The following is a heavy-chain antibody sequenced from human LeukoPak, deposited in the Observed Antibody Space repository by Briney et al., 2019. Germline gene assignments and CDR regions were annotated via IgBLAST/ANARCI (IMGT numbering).Heavy chain of an antibody. J-gene: IGHJ4*02. D-gene: IGHD3-22*01. CDR3: ARAYYDSSGYLVWYFDY. CDR1: GYTFTSYG. V-gene: IGHV1-8*02. CDR2: MNPNSGST. Sequence: ASVKVSCKASGYTFTSYGINWVRQATGQGLEWMGWMNPNSGSTGYAQKFQGRVTMTRNTSISTAYMELSSLRSEDTAVYYCARAYYDSSGYLVWYFDYWGQGTLVTVSS.